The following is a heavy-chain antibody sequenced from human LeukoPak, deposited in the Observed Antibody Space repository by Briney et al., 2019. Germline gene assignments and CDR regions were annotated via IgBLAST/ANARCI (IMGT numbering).Heavy chain of an antibody. V-gene: IGHV1-2*02. CDR3: ATPYGGSHTERQCGMDV. Sequence: GASVKVSCKASGYTFTGYCMHWGRQAPAQRLEWIGWINSNSGGTNYAQKFQGSGSMTRDTTISTGYMELSRLRSGDTAVYYGATPYGGSHTERQCGMDVWGEGTTVTVSS. CDR1: GYTFTGYC. J-gene: IGHJ6*04. CDR2: INSNSGGT. D-gene: IGHD2-15*01.